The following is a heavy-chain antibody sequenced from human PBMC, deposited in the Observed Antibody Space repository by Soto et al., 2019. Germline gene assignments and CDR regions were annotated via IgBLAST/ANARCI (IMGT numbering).Heavy chain of an antibody. CDR1: GYSFTSYW. V-gene: IGHV5-51*01. Sequence: GESLKISCKGSGYSFTSYWIGWVRQMPGKGLEWMGIIYPGDPDTRYSPSFQGQVTISADKSISTAYLQWSSLKASDTAMYYCARHSRAAAGPDAFDIWGQGTMVTVSS. CDR3: ARHSRAAAGPDAFDI. J-gene: IGHJ3*02. CDR2: IYPGDPDT. D-gene: IGHD6-13*01.